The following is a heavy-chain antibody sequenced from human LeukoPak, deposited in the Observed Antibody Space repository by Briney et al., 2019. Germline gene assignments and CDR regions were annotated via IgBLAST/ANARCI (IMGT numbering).Heavy chain of an antibody. J-gene: IGHJ4*02. CDR3: ARDYSGSYTH. Sequence: ASVKVSCKASGYTFTDYYIHGVRQAPGQGLEWMALIHPNSGDTYYAQKFRGRVTMTRDTSISTAYMELNRLTSDDTAVYYCARDYSGSYTHWAQGTLVTISS. D-gene: IGHD1-26*01. V-gene: IGHV1-2*06. CDR1: GYTFTDYY. CDR2: IHPNSGDT.